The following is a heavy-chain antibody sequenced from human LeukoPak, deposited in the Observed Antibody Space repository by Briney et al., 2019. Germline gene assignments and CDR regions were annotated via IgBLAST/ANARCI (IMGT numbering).Heavy chain of an antibody. CDR3: ARDIAPAGLFFDY. J-gene: IGHJ4*02. V-gene: IGHV3-7*01. CDR2: IKYDGSEK. Sequence: GGSLRLSCAASGFTLSSYWMSWVRQAPGKRLEWVANIKYDGSEKDYVDSVKGRFTISRDNAKNSLYLQMNSLRAEDTAVYYCARDIAPAGLFFDYRGQGTMVTVSS. D-gene: IGHD6-13*01. CDR1: GFTLSSYW.